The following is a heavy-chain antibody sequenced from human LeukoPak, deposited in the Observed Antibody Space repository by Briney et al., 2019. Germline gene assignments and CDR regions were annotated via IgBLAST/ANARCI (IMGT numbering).Heavy chain of an antibody. CDR1: GFTLSSYG. D-gene: IGHD1-7*01. J-gene: IGHJ4*02. Sequence: GGSLRLSCAASGFTLSSYGMSWVRQVPGEGPEWVSLFSGSGKIYYADSVKGRFTISRDTSKNMLYLQMNSLRAEDTAVYYCARSSRELGGYAPWELMPPFDYWGQGTLVTVSS. V-gene: IGHV3-23*01. CDR2: FSGSGKI. CDR3: ARSSRELGGYAPWELMPPFDY.